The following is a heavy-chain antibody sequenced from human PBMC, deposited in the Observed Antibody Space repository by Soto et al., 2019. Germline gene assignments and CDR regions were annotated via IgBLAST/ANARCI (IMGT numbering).Heavy chain of an antibody. V-gene: IGHV3-23*01. CDR1: GFTFSSYA. D-gene: IGHD3-22*01. Sequence: PGGSLRLSCAASGFTFSSYAMSWVRQAPGKXLEWVSAISGSGGSTYYADSVKGRFTISRDNSKNTLYLQMNSLRAEDTAVYYCAKDNRIFSRVVITIVDYWGQGTLVTVSS. CDR2: ISGSGGST. CDR3: AKDNRIFSRVVITIVDY. J-gene: IGHJ4*02.